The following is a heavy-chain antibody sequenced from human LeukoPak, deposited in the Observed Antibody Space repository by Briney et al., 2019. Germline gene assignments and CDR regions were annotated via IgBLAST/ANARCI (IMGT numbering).Heavy chain of an antibody. Sequence: SETLSLTCAVYGGSFSSYYWGWIRQPPGKGLEWIGSIYYSGSTYYNPSLKSRVTISVDTSKNQFSLKVRSVTAADTAVYYCARKEGGQLVNTRRWFDPWGQGTLVTVSS. CDR2: IYYSGST. CDR3: ARKEGGQLVNTRRWFDP. CDR1: GGSFSSYY. V-gene: IGHV4-34*01. D-gene: IGHD6-13*01. J-gene: IGHJ5*02.